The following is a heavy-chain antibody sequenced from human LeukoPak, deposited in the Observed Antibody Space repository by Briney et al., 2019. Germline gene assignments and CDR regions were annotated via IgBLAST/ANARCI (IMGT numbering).Heavy chain of an antibody. CDR3: GIDRHWNQGNFDY. D-gene: IGHD1-1*01. V-gene: IGHV1-2*02. J-gene: IGHJ4*02. CDR2: INPNNGGT. CDR1: GYTFTGYD. Sequence: ASVKVSCKASGYTFTGYDMHWVRQAPGQGLEWMGWINPNNGGTNSAQKFQGRVTMTRDTSIRTAYMELSRLIYDETAVYYCGIDRHWNQGNFDYWGQGTLVTVSS.